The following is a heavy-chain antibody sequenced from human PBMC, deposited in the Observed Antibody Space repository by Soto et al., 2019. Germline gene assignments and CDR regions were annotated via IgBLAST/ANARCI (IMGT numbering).Heavy chain of an antibody. Sequence: PGGSLRLSCAASGFTFSSYWTHWVRQAPGKGLVWVSHINSGGSSATYADSVKDRFTISRDNAKNTLYLQMNSLRAEDTAVYYCARAYSSSWYYFDYWGQGTLVTVSS. J-gene: IGHJ4*02. CDR1: GFTFSSYW. V-gene: IGHV3-74*03. CDR2: INSGGSSA. D-gene: IGHD6-13*01. CDR3: ARAYSSSWYYFDY.